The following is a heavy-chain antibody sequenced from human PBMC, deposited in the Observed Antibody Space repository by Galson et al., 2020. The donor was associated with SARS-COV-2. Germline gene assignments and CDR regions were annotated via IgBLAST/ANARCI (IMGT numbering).Heavy chain of an antibody. D-gene: IGHD3-22*01. J-gene: IGHJ5*02. V-gene: IGHV3-49*03. Sequence: GGSLRLSCTASGFTFGDYAMSWFRQAPGKGLEWVGFIRSKAYGGTTEYAASVKGRFTISRDDSKSIAYMQMNSLKTEDTAVYYCTPSVYDSSGWGWFDPWGQGTLVTVSS. CDR3: TPSVYDSSGWGWFDP. CDR1: GFTFGDYA. CDR2: IRSKAYGGTT.